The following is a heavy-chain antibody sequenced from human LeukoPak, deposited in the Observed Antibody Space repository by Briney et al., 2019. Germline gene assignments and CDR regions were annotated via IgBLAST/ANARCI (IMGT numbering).Heavy chain of an antibody. J-gene: IGHJ4*02. D-gene: IGHD3-3*01. V-gene: IGHV4-30-2*01. CDR3: ARGPPYDFWKGYYCDY. CDR1: GGSISSGGYS. CDR2: IYHSGST. Sequence: PSQTLSLTCAVSGGSISSGGYSWSWLRQPPGKGLEWIGYIYHSGSTYYNTSLKSRVTISVDRSKNQFSLKLSSVTAADTAVYYCARGPPYDFWKGYYCDYWGQGTLVTVSS.